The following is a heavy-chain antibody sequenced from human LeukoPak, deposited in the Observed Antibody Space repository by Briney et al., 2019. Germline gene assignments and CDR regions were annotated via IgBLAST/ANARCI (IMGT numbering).Heavy chain of an antibody. V-gene: IGHV3-74*01. CDR2: INGDGSTI. Sequence: GGSLRLSCAASGFTFSIYAMSWVRQAPGKGLVWVSRINGDGSTITYADSVKGRFTISRDNAKNTLYLQMNGLRAEDTAVYYCGRGYSNYMDYWGQGTLVTVSS. D-gene: IGHD4-11*01. J-gene: IGHJ4*02. CDR3: GRGYSNYMDY. CDR1: GFTFSIYA.